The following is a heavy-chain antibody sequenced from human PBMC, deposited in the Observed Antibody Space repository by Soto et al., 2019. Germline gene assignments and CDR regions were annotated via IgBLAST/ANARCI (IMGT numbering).Heavy chain of an antibody. D-gene: IGHD6-13*01. CDR3: VKVTSQLAFDY. V-gene: IGHV3-64D*06. Sequence: LRLSCSASGFTFSSYAMHWVRQAPGKGLEYVSAISSNGGSTYYADSVKGRFTISRDNSKNTLYLQMSSLRAEDTAVYYCVKVTSQLAFDYWGQGTLVTVSS. J-gene: IGHJ4*02. CDR2: ISSNGGST. CDR1: GFTFSSYA.